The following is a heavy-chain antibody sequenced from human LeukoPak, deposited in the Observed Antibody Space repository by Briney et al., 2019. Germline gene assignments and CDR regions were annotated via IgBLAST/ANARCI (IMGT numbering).Heavy chain of an antibody. D-gene: IGHD6-19*01. CDR3: AKNQAQWPVRPANFDY. CDR1: GFTLSSYA. Sequence: GGSLRLSCEASGFTLSSYAMNWVRQAPGKGLEWVAGMYDSGGATSYAWYAGSVKGRFTISRDKFKNTLYLQMNSLRAEDPAVYYCAKNQAQWPVRPANFDYWGQGILVSVSS. V-gene: IGHV3-23*01. CDR2: MYDSGGATSYA. J-gene: IGHJ4*02.